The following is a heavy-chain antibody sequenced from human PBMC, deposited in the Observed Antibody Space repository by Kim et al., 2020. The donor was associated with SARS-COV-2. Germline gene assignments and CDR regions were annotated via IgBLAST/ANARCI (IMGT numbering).Heavy chain of an antibody. CDR1: GFTFSSYA. CDR2: ISGSGGST. Sequence: GGSLRLSCAASGFTFSSYAMSWVRQAPGKGLEWVSAISGSGGSTYYADSVKGRFTISRDNSKNTLYLQMNSLRAEDTAVYYCAKASLRLVTLFYGFDYWGQGTLVTVSS. J-gene: IGHJ4*01. D-gene: IGHD3-9*01. V-gene: IGHV3-23*01. CDR3: AKASLRLVTLFYGFDY.